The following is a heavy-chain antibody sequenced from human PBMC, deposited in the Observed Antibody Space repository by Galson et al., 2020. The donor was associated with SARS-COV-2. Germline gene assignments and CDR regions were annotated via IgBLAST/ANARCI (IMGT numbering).Heavy chain of an antibody. D-gene: IGHD3-3*01. CDR1: GYTFNTYG. CDR3: ARDWSTSRRGAFDI. V-gene: IGHV1-18*01. CDR2: ISHNSGNT. Sequence: ASVKVSCKSSGYTFNTYGISWVRQAPGQGLEWMGWISHNSGNTYYAQKFQGRVTLTRDKFTSTVYMDLRGLTSDDTAVYFCARDWSTSRRGAFDIWGQGTQVTVSS. J-gene: IGHJ3*02.